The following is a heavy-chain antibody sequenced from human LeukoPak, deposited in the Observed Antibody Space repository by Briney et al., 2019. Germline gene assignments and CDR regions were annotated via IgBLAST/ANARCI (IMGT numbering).Heavy chain of an antibody. J-gene: IGHJ3*02. CDR2: IYYSGST. D-gene: IGHD3-22*01. CDR1: VGSISRYY. Sequence: PSETLSLTCTVSVGSISRYYWSWIRQPPGKGLEWIGHIYYSGSTNYNPSLKSRVIISEDTSKNPISLKLRYVTAADTDEYAVRRGTHENHDSGAFDIWGQGTMVTVSS. CDR3: RRGTHENHDSGAFDI. V-gene: IGHV4-59*12.